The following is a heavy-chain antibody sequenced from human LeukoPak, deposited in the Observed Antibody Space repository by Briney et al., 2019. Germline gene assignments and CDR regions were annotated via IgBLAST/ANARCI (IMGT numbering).Heavy chain of an antibody. Sequence: PSETLSLTCTVSGGSISSYYWSWIRQPPGKGLEWIGYIYYSGSTNYNPSLKSRVTISVDTSKKQFSLKLRSVTAADTAVYYCARVSGYDWESFYDYWGQGTLVTVSS. V-gene: IGHV4-59*01. CDR3: ARVSGYDWESFYDY. CDR1: GGSISSYY. CDR2: IYYSGST. J-gene: IGHJ4*02. D-gene: IGHD5-12*01.